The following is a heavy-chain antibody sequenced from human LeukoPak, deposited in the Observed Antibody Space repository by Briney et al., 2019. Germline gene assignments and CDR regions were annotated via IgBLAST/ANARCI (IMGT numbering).Heavy chain of an antibody. CDR3: AKGMNRYYYYGMDV. CDR1: GFTFSSYA. CDR2: ISGSGGST. J-gene: IGHJ6*02. V-gene: IGHV3-23*01. Sequence: PGGSLRLSCAASGFTFSSYAMSWVRQAPGKGLEWVSAISGSGGSTYYADSVKGRFTISRDNSKNTLYLQMNSLRAEDTAVYYCAKGMNRYYYYGMDVWGQGTTVTVSS.